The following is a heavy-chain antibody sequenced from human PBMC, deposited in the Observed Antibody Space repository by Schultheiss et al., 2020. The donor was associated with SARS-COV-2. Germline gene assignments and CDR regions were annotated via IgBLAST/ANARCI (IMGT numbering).Heavy chain of an antibody. Sequence: GGSLRLSCAASGFTFDDYAMHWVRQAPGKGLEWVAVISYDGSNKYYADSVKGRFTISRDNSKNSLYLQMNSLRAEDTAVYYCARLKRHRYGMDVWGQGTTVTVSS. V-gene: IGHV3-30*03. CDR1: GFTFDDYA. J-gene: IGHJ6*02. D-gene: IGHD1-1*01. CDR2: ISYDGSNK. CDR3: ARLKRHRYGMDV.